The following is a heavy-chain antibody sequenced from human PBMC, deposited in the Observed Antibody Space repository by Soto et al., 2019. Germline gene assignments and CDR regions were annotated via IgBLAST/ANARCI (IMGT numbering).Heavy chain of an antibody. CDR2: ISSSRSYI. V-gene: IGHV3-21*01. J-gene: IGHJ5*02. CDR3: ATSSFYYDSS. CDR1: GFTLSSYS. Sequence: GGSLRLSCAASGFTLSSYSMNWVRQAPGKGLEWGSSISSSRSYIYYPDSGKGRFTSSRDNAKNSLYLQMNSLRAEDTAVYYCATSSFYYDSSWGQGTLVTVSS. D-gene: IGHD3-22*01.